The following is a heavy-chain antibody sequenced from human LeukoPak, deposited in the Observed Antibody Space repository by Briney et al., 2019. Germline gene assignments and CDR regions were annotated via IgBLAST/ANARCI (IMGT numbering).Heavy chain of an antibody. Sequence: GGSLRLSCAASGFGISSYWMHWVRQVPGKGLVWVSRISPDGSTTGYADSVKGRFTASRDNARNTLYLQINSLRAEDSAVYYCTRDRTTITLFELWGQGTLVTVSS. CDR2: ISPDGSTT. CDR1: GFGISSYW. CDR3: TRDRTTITLFEL. J-gene: IGHJ4*02. V-gene: IGHV3-74*01. D-gene: IGHD4-11*01.